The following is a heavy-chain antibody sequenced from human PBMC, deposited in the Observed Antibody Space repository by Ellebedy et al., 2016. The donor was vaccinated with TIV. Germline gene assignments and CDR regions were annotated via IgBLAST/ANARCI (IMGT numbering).Heavy chain of an antibody. V-gene: IGHV3-48*02. Sequence: PGGSLRLSCSVSGFIFSNYVMNWVRQTPGRGLEWVSYISGSGTTIYYADSVKGRFTISRDNAKKSLYLQMNSLRDEDTAVYYCARAKSWWGGNFDYWGQGTLVTVSS. CDR1: GFIFSNYV. CDR2: ISGSGTTI. J-gene: IGHJ4*02. CDR3: ARAKSWWGGNFDY. D-gene: IGHD2-8*02.